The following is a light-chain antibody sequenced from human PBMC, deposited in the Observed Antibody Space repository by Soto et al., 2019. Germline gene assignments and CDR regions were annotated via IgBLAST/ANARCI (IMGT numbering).Light chain of an antibody. J-gene: IGLJ3*02. CDR1: SSDVGGYNY. V-gene: IGLV2-8*01. Sequence: QSALTQPPSASGSPGQSVTISCTGTSSDVGGYNYVSWYQQHPGKAPKLMIYEVSERPSGVPDRFSGSKSGNTASLPVSGLQAEDEADYYCSSSAGSNNLVFGGGTKLTVL. CDR3: SSSAGSNNLV. CDR2: EVS.